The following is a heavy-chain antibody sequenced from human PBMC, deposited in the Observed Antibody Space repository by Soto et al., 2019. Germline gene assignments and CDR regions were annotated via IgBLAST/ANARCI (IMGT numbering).Heavy chain of an antibody. CDR3: ARDIAAAGTDLGY. CDR2: IIPILGIA. CDR1: GGTLSSYT. Sequence: QVQLVQSGAEVKKPGSSVKVSCKASGGTLSSYTISWVRQAPGQGLEWMGRIIPILGIANYAQKFQGRVTITADKSTSTAYMELSSLGSEDTAVYYGARDIAAAGTDLGYWGQGTLVTVSS. J-gene: IGHJ4*02. V-gene: IGHV1-69*02. D-gene: IGHD6-13*01.